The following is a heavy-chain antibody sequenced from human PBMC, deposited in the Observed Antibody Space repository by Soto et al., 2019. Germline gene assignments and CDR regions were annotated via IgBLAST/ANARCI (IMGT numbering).Heavy chain of an antibody. D-gene: IGHD1-26*01. CDR1: GYSFTSYW. V-gene: IGHV5-10-1*01. CDR3: ARVGWEAGYYFDY. CDR2: IDPSDSYT. Sequence: HGESLKISCKGSGYSFTSYWISWVRQMPGKGLEWMGRIDPSDSYTNYSPSFQGHVTISADKSISTAYLQWSSLKASDTAMYYCARVGWEAGYYFDYWGQGTLVTVS. J-gene: IGHJ4*02.